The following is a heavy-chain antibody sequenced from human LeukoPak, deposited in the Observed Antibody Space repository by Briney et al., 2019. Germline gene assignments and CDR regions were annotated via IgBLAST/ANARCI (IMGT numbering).Heavy chain of an antibody. CDR1: GYTFTGYY. CDR3: ARAVAGSHNWFDP. D-gene: IGHD6-19*01. Sequence: ASVKVSCKASGYTFTGYYMHWARQAPGQGLEWMGWINPNSGGTNYAQKFQGWVTMTRDTSISTAYMELSRLRSDDTAVYYCARAVAGSHNWFDPWGQGTLVTVSS. CDR2: INPNSGGT. V-gene: IGHV1-2*04. J-gene: IGHJ5*02.